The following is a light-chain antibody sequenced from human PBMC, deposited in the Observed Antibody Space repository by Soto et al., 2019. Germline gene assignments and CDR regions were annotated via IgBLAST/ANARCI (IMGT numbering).Light chain of an antibody. CDR3: QQYDTSPLP. J-gene: IGKJ4*01. CDR2: GAS. V-gene: IGKV3-20*01. Sequence: EIVLTQSPGTLSLSPGERATLSCRASQSVSSSYLAWYQHKPGQAPRLLIYGASSRATGIPYRFSGSGSGKDFTFTISRLEPEDFAVYYSQQYDTSPLPFGGGTKVEIK. CDR1: QSVSSSY.